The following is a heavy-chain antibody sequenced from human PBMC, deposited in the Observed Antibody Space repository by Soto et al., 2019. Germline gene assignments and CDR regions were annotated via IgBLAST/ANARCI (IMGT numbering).Heavy chain of an antibody. CDR2: INPSGGST. J-gene: IGHJ6*02. CDR1: TSYY. V-gene: IGHV1-46*01. Sequence: TSYYMHWVRQAPGQGLEWMGIINPSGGSTSYAQKFQGRVTMTRDTSTSTVYMELSSLRSEDTAVYYCARANFWSAPREGKYYYGMDVWGQGTTVTVSS. CDR3: ARANFWSAPREGKYYYGMDV. D-gene: IGHD3-3*01.